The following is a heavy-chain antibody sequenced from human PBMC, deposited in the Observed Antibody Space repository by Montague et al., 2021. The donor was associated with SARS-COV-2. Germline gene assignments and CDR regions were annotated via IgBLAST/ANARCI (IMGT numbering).Heavy chain of an antibody. CDR1: GGSFSDSY. D-gene: IGHD3-22*01. CDR3: ARGRQHFNMIVVVMTGGGYYFDY. V-gene: IGHV4-34*01. J-gene: IGHJ4*02. CDR2: INHRGTS. Sequence: SETLSLTCAVYGGSFSDSYWSWIRQPPGKGLEWIGEINHRGTSNYNPPLKSRVSISVDTSKNQFSLYLGSVTAADTAVYYCARGRQHFNMIVVVMTGGGYYFDYWAQGTLVTVSS.